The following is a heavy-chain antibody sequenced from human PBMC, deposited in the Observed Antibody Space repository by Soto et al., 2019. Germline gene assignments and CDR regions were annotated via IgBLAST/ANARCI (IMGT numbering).Heavy chain of an antibody. CDR1: GFTFSSYA. CDR2: ISGSGDST. J-gene: IGHJ4*02. CDR3: ARRGPGPYFDY. Sequence: EVPLLDSGGGLVQPGGSLRLSCAASGFTFSSYAMNWVRQAPGKGLEWVSVISGSGDSTYYADSVKGRFTISRDNSKNTLYLQMNSLRTEATAVYDCARRGPGPYFDYWGQGTLVTVSS. D-gene: IGHD2-8*02. V-gene: IGHV3-23*01.